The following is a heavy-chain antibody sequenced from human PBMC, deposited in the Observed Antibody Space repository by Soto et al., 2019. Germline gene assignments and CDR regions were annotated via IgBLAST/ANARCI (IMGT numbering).Heavy chain of an antibody. V-gene: IGHV1-18*01. CDR2: ISAYNGNT. CDR3: ARAISDFWSGYNYYYYMDV. CDR1: GYTFTSYG. Sequence: ASVKVSCKASGYTFTSYGISWVRQAPGQGLEWMGWISAYNGNTNYAQKLQGRVTMTTDTSTSTAYMELRSLRSDDTAVYYCARAISDFWSGYNYYYYMDVWGKGTTVTVS. D-gene: IGHD3-3*01. J-gene: IGHJ6*03.